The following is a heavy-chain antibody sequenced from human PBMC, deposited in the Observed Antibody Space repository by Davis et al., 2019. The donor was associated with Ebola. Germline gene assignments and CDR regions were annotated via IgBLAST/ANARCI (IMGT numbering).Heavy chain of an antibody. CDR1: GYSFTSYW. Sequence: GESLKISCKGSGYSFTSYWIGWVRQMPGKGLEWMGIIYPGDSDTRYSPSFQGQVTISVDKSINTAYLQWSSLKASDTAMYYCARRIVGATGYNWFDPWGQGTLVTVSS. J-gene: IGHJ5*02. D-gene: IGHD1-26*01. V-gene: IGHV5-51*01. CDR3: ARRIVGATGYNWFDP. CDR2: IYPGDSDT.